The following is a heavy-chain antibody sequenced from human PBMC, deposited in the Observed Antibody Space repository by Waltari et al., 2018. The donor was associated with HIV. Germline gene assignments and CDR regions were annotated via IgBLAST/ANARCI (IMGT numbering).Heavy chain of an antibody. CDR2: INSNSGGT. J-gene: IGHJ6*02. V-gene: IGHV1-2*06. CDR1: GDTFTGYY. D-gene: IGHD4-17*01. Sequence: QVQLVQSGAEVKELGASVKVSCKASGDTFTGYYMHWVRQAPGQGLEWMGRINSNSGGTDYAQKFQGRVIMTRDTSISTAYMELSRLRSDDTAVYFCARKDYGDYYGMDVWGPGTTVTVSS. CDR3: ARKDYGDYYGMDV.